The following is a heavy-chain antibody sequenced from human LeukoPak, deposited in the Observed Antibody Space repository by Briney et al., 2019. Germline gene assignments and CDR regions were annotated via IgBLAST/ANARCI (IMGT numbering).Heavy chain of an antibody. Sequence: GGSLRLSCTASRLSFSDYAMTWVRQAPGKGLEWVSGISDDGQSSYYSEAVKGRFVISRDNSKNTLYLQMNKMRGDDTATYYCARFWVVGDSSWSDPWGQGTLVTVSS. CDR3: ARFWVVGDSSWSDP. J-gene: IGHJ5*02. CDR2: ISDDGQSS. CDR1: RLSFSDYA. V-gene: IGHV3-23*01. D-gene: IGHD1-26*01.